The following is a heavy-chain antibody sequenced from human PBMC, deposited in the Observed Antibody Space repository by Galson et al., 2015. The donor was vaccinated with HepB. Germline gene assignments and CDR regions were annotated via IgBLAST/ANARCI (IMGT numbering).Heavy chain of an antibody. D-gene: IGHD3-10*01. CDR1: GFTFSNYA. CDR2: ISGSGILT. Sequence: SLRLSCAASGFTFSNYAMSWVRQAPGKGLEWVSVISGSGILTYYADSVKGRFTVSRDNSENTVYLQMNSLRAVDTAVYYCARGTHYYGSESYYNVGYWGQGTLVTVSS. CDR3: ARGTHYYGSESYYNVGY. V-gene: IGHV3-23*01. J-gene: IGHJ4*02.